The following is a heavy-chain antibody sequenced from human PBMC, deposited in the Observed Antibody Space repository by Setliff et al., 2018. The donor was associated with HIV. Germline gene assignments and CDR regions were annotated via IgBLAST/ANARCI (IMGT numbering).Heavy chain of an antibody. Sequence: GGSLRLSCVASGFSFNNYWMCWVRQAPGQGLEWVANIDLDGSEKNYVDSVKGRFTISRDNAKNSLSLQMNSLRAEDTAVYYCARDSSSWSWAEYFQFWGQGTPVTVSS. V-gene: IGHV3-7*01. D-gene: IGHD6-13*01. CDR3: ARDSSSWSWAEYFQF. J-gene: IGHJ1*01. CDR1: GFSFNNYW. CDR2: IDLDGSEK.